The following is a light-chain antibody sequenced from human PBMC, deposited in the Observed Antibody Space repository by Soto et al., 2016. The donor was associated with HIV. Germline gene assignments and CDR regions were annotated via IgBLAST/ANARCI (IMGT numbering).Light chain of an antibody. CDR2: KVS. J-gene: IGKJ1*01. V-gene: IGKV2D-30*01. CDR1: QSLVYSDGNTY. CDR3: MQQTHWPLT. Sequence: DVVMTQSPLSLPVTLGQPASISCRSSQSLVYSDGNTYLNWFQQRPGQSPRRLIYKVSNWDSGVPDRFSGSGSGTDFTLKISRWRLRCRVYYCMQQTHWPLTFGQGTKVGNQT.